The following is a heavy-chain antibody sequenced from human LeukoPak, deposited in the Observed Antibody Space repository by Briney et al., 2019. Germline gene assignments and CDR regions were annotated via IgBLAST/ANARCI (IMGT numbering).Heavy chain of an antibody. CDR1: GFTVSSNY. Sequence: GGSLRLSCAASGFTVSSNYMSWVRQAPGKGLEWVSVIYSSGSTYYADSVKGRFTISRDNSKNTLYLQMNSLRAEDTAVYYCAREGSSSWYAGSDWGQGTLVTVSS. CDR3: AREGSSSWYAGSD. V-gene: IGHV3-53*01. CDR2: IYSSGST. D-gene: IGHD6-13*01. J-gene: IGHJ4*02.